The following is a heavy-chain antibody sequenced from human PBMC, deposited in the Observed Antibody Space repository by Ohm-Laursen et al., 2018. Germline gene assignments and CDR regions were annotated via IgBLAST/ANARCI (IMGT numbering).Heavy chain of an antibody. V-gene: IGHV4-31*03. J-gene: IGHJ3*02. CDR2: IYYSGST. CDR3: ARAEVDAFDI. CDR1: GGSISSGGYY. Sequence: SETLSLTCTVSGGSISSGGYYWSWIRQHPGKGLEWIGYIYYSGSTYYSPSLKSRVTISVDTSKNQFSLKLSSVTAADTAVYYCARAEVDAFDIWGQGTMVTVSS.